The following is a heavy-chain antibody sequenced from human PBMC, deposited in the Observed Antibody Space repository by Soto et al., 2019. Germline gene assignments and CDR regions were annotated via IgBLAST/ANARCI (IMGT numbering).Heavy chain of an antibody. CDR2: IYSGGST. Sequence: EVQLVESGGGLVQPGGSLRLSCAASGFTVSSNYMSWVRQAPGKGLEWVSVIYSGGSTYYADSVKGRFTISRDNSKNTLYLQMNSLRAEDTAVYYCARDRMGYGSGSYYTTAYYYYMDVWGKGTTVTVSS. D-gene: IGHD3-10*01. CDR3: ARDRMGYGSGSYYTTAYYYYMDV. CDR1: GFTVSSNY. V-gene: IGHV3-66*01. J-gene: IGHJ6*03.